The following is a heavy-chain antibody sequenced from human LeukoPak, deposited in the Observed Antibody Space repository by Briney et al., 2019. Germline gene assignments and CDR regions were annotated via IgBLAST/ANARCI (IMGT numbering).Heavy chain of an antibody. CDR1: GYTFTTYG. J-gene: IGHJ4*02. Sequence: ASVKVSCKASGYTFTTYGISWVRQAPGQGLEWMGWISAYNGNTNYAQKLQGRVTMTTDTSTSTAYMELRSLRSDDTAVYYCARDLKRGYSSGRYSWGTGSSNDYWGQGTLVTVSS. V-gene: IGHV1-18*01. D-gene: IGHD6-19*01. CDR3: ARDLKRGYSSGRYSWGTGSSNDY. CDR2: ISAYNGNT.